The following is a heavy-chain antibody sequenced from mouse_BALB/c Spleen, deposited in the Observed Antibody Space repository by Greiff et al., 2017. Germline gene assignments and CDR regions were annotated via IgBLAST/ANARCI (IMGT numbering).Heavy chain of an antibody. V-gene: IGHV1-12*01. CDR2: IYPGNGDT. Sequence: LQQPGAELVKPGASVKMSCKASGYTFTSYNMHWVKQTPGQGLEWIGAIYPGNGDTSYNQKFKGKATLTADKSSSTAYMQLSSLTSEDSAVYYCNAGYRYYYAMDYWGQGTSVTVSS. D-gene: IGHD2-14*01. CDR1: GYTFTSYN. CDR3: NAGYRYYYAMDY. J-gene: IGHJ4*01.